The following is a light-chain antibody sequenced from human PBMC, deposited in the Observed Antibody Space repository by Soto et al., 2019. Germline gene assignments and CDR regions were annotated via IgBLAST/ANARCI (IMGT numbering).Light chain of an antibody. Sequence: EIVLTQSPGTLSLSPGERATLSCRASQSVRSTYLAWYQQKPGQAPRLLIYGASSRATGIPDWFSGSGSGTDFTLTITRLEPEDFAVFYCQQYGTSPGTFGQGTKLDIK. CDR1: QSVRSTY. CDR2: GAS. CDR3: QQYGTSPGT. V-gene: IGKV3-20*01. J-gene: IGKJ2*01.